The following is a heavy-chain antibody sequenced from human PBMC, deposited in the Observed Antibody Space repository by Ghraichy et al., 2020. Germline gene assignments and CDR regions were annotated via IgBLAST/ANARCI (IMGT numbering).Heavy chain of an antibody. V-gene: IGHV2-70*04. CDR3: ARILSGSHFDS. CDR1: GFSLRTSSMR. CDR2: IDWDDDK. Sequence: TLSLTLTCTFSGFSLRTSSMRVGWIRQPPGKALEWLARIDWDDDKFYSASLKSRLTISKDTSKNQVVLSMTNTDPVDTATYYCARILSGSHFDSWGQGILVTVSS. D-gene: IGHD1-26*01. J-gene: IGHJ4*02.